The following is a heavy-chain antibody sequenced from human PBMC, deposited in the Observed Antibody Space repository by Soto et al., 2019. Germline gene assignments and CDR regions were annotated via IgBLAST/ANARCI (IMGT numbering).Heavy chain of an antibody. CDR1: GVSVSDPTYY. CDR3: ERLTRLGPVAHYFYHPLAV. V-gene: IGHV4-61*01. J-gene: IGHJ6*02. CDR2: IYYTGAF. D-gene: IGHD6-19*01. Sequence: SETLSLTCSVSGVSVSDPTYYWGWIRQPPGKGLEWIGYIYYTGAFNYNPSLKGRVTLSLDTSENQSSLKLNSVTAADTAVYFCERLTRLGPVAHYFYHPLAVWGPGTMVTVFS.